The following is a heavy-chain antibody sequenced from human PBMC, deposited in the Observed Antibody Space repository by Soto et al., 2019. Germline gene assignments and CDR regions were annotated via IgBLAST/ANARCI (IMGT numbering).Heavy chain of an antibody. Sequence: EVQLVESGGVLFKPGVSLRLACAASGLTFSSYSMNWFRQAPGKGLEWVSSISSSSSYIYYADSVKGRFTIFSANAKNSLYLQMNSLRAEDTAVYYCARDQEAGGGNSLDYCVQGTLVTVSS. V-gene: IGHV3-21*01. D-gene: IGHD2-21*02. J-gene: IGHJ4*02. CDR3: ARDQEAGGGNSLDY. CDR2: ISSSSSYI. CDR1: GLTFSSYS.